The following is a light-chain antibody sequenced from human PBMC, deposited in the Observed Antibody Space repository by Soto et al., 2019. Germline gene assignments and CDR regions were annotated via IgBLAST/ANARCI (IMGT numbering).Light chain of an antibody. CDR3: SSYTSSSTVYV. V-gene: IGLV2-14*01. CDR2: EVS. Sequence: QSVLTQPPSASGSPGQSVTISCTGTSSDVGTYDYVSWYQQHPGKAPKLMIYEVSNRPSGVSNRFSGSKSGNTASLTISGLQAEDEADYYCSSYTSSSTVYVFGTGTKV. CDR1: SSDVGTYDY. J-gene: IGLJ1*01.